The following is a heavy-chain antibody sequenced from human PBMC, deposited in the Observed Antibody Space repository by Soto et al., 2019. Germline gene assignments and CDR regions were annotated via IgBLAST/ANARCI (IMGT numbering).Heavy chain of an antibody. CDR3: ARDQTTGDWFDA. V-gene: IGHV3-74*03. Sequence: PGGSLRLSCGASGFDFNNYWMHWVRQDPGKGLVWVSRINGDGSDTKYADSVKGRFTISRDNAKNTVYLQMNSLRAEDTAVYYCARDQTTGDWFDAWGQGTPVTVSS. J-gene: IGHJ5*02. CDR1: GFDFNNYW. CDR2: INGDGSDT. D-gene: IGHD4-17*01.